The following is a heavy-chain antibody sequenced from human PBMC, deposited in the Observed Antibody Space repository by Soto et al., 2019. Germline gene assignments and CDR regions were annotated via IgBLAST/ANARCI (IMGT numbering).Heavy chain of an antibody. CDR2: IYYSGST. CDR1: GGSISSDGYY. Sequence: QVQLHESGAGLVKPSQTLFLTCTVSGGSISSDGYYWSWIRRHPGKGLEWIGYIYYSGSTYYNPSLKSRVTISVDTSKNQFSLKLSSVTAADTAVYYCARDPGSYSAFDIWGQGTMVTVSS. D-gene: IGHD1-26*01. V-gene: IGHV4-31*03. J-gene: IGHJ3*02. CDR3: ARDPGSYSAFDI.